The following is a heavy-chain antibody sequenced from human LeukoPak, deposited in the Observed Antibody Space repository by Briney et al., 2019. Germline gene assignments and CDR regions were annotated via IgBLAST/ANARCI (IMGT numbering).Heavy chain of an antibody. V-gene: IGHV1-18*01. CDR3: ARDWWELPWDI. CDR1: GYTFTSYG. Sequence: ASVRVSSKASGYTFTSYGISWVRQAPGQGLEWMGWISAYNGNTNYAQKLQGRVTMTTDTSTSTAYMELRSLRSDDTAVYYCARDWWELPWDIWGQGTMVTVSS. CDR2: ISAYNGNT. D-gene: IGHD1-26*01. J-gene: IGHJ3*02.